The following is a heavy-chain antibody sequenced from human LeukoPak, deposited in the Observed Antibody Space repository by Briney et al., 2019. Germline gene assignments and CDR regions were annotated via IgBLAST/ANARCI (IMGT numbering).Heavy chain of an antibody. CDR2: INHSGST. D-gene: IGHD3-10*01. CDR3: ARQYGSGSAYTPVVDL. Sequence: SETLSLTCAVYGGSFSGYYWSWIRQPPGKGLEWIGEINHSGSTNYNPSLKSRVTISVDTSKNQFSLKLSSVTAADTAVYYCARQYGSGSAYTPVVDLWGQGTLVTVSS. J-gene: IGHJ4*02. V-gene: IGHV4-34*01. CDR1: GGSFSGYY.